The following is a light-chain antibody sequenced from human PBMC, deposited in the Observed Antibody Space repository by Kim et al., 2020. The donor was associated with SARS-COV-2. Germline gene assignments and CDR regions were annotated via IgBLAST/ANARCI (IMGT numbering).Light chain of an antibody. V-gene: IGKV3-15*01. J-gene: IGKJ3*01. CDR3: QQYDNWPS. CDR2: GAS. Sequence: LSVSPGERATRSCRAGQSVKNLAWYQQNPGQTPKLLIYGASARATGVPARFSGSGSGTEFTLTISSLQSEDFALYYCQQYDNWPSFGPGTQVDIK. CDR1: QSVKN.